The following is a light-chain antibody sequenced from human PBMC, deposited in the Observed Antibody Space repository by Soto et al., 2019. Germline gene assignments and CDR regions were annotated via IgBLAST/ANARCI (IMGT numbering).Light chain of an antibody. CDR3: CSFAGGYTLDVV. CDR1: SGDVGGYNY. J-gene: IGLJ2*01. Sequence: QSALTQPRSVSGSPGQSVTISCTGTSGDVGGYNYVSWYQHHPGKAPKLMIYEVDKRPSGVPDRFSGSKSGNTASLTISGLQAEDEADYYCCSFAGGYTLDVVFGGGTTLTVL. V-gene: IGLV2-11*01. CDR2: EVD.